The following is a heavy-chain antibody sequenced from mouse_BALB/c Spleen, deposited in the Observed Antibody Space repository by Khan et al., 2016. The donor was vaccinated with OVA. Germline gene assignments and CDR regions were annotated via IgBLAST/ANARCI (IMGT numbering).Heavy chain of an antibody. D-gene: IGHD1-1*01. CDR3: TRLAYYYDSDGLDY. Sequence: EVELVESGGDLVKPGGSLKLSCAASGFTFSTYGMSWVRQTPDKRLEWVATVSTGGSYTYYPDSVKGRFTISRDNAKNTLYLQMSGLKSEDTAMFYCTRLAYYYDSDGLDYWGQGTLVTVSA. CDR1: GFTFSTYG. J-gene: IGHJ3*01. V-gene: IGHV5-6*01. CDR2: VSTGGSYT.